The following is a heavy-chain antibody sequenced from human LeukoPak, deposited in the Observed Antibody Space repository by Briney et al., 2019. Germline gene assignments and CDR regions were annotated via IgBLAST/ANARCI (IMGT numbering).Heavy chain of an antibody. V-gene: IGHV5-51*01. CDR1: GYSFTSYW. CDR3: ARQADYNILTGYHKGHLDY. J-gene: IGHJ4*02. Sequence: GESLKISCXASGYSFTSYWIAWVRQMPGKGPEWMGIIYPDDSDTRYSPSFQGQVTISADKSINTAYLRWSSLKASDTAMYYCARQADYNILTGYHKGHLDYWGQGTLVTVSS. CDR2: IYPDDSDT. D-gene: IGHD3-9*01.